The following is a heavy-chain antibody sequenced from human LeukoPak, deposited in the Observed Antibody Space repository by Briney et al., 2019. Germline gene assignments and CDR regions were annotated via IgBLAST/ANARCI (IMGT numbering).Heavy chain of an antibody. CDR2: IYYSGST. D-gene: IGHD1-26*01. CDR3: ARRFLFVFLEGEVGATLFDY. CDR1: GGSISSSSYY. Sequence: PSETLSLTCTVSGGSISSSSYYWGWIRQPPGKGLEWIGSIYYSGSTYYNPSLKSRVTISVDTSKNQFSLKLSSVTAADTAVYYCARRFLFVFLEGEVGATLFDYWGQGTLVTVSS. V-gene: IGHV4-39*07. J-gene: IGHJ4*02.